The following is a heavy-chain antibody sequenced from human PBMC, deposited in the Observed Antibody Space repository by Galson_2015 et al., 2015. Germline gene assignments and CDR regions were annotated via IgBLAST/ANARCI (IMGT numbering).Heavy chain of an antibody. CDR1: GFTFSNYA. J-gene: IGHJ4*02. D-gene: IGHD4-23*01. Sequence: SLRLSCAASGFTFSNYAMNWVRQAPGKGLMWVSRISRDGSSTTYADSVKGRFTISRDNAKNTLYLQMNSLRAEDTAVYYCAREYGANRPYYFDYWGQGTLVTVSS. CDR2: ISRDGSST. CDR3: AREYGANRPYYFDY. V-gene: IGHV3-74*01.